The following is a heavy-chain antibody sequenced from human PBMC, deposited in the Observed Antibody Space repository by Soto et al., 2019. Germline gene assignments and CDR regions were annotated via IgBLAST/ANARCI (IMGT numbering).Heavy chain of an antibody. CDR2: INVYNGNT. J-gene: IGHJ4*01. CDR1: GYTFTSNS. D-gene: IGHD6-19*01. V-gene: IGHV1-18*04. CDR3: ARMRSASSGWLPDY. Sequence: ASVKVSCKASGYTFTSNSIGWVRQAPGQGLEWMGWINVYNGNTKYAQQLQGRVTLTTDTSTSRAYMDLRSLRSEATAVYYCARMRSASSGWLPDYGVHGTLLTVSS.